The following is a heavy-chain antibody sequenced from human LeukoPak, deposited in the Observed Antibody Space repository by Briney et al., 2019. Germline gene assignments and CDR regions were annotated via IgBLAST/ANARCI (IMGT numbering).Heavy chain of an antibody. CDR2: ISAYNGNT. CDR1: GYTFTSYG. D-gene: IGHD2-8*01. Sequence: ASVKVSCKASGYTFTSYGISWVRQAPGQGLEWMGWISAYNGNTNYAQKLQGRVTMTTDTSTSTAYMELRILRSDDTAVYYCGRAGLDIVLMVYELDYWGQGTLVNVSS. J-gene: IGHJ4*02. V-gene: IGHV1-18*01. CDR3: GRAGLDIVLMVYELDY.